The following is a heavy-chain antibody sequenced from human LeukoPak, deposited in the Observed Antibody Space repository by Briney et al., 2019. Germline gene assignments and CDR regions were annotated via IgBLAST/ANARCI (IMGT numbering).Heavy chain of an antibody. J-gene: IGHJ4*02. CDR1: GFXLRSYA. CDR3: ARDFSTWYSIDY. Sequence: GRSLRLSCAVSGFXLRSYAIHWVRQAPGKGLQWVAFISYDAAVKYYADSVRGRFTVSRDNSKNTLSLQMNSLRPEDTAVYYCARDFSTWYSIDYWGRGTLVTVSS. CDR2: ISYDAAVK. V-gene: IGHV3-30-3*01. D-gene: IGHD2-15*01.